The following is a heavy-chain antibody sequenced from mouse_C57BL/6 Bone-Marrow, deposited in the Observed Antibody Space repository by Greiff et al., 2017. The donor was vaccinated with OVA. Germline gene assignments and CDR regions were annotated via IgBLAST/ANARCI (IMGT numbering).Heavy chain of an antibody. CDR2: ISDGGSYT. CDR3: ARECNHGGY. CDR1: GFTFSSYA. J-gene: IGHJ2*01. V-gene: IGHV5-4*01. D-gene: IGHD2-1*01. Sequence: EVQLQESGGGLVKPGGSLKLSCAASGFTFSSYAMSWVRQTPEKRLEWVATISDGGSYTYYPDNVKGRFTMSRENAKNNLYLQISHLKSENTAMYYCARECNHGGYWGQGTTLTVSS.